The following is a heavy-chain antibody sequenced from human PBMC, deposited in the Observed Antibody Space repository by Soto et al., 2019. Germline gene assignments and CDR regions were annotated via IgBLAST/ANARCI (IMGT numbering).Heavy chain of an antibody. CDR1: GGSTSSSSYY. V-gene: IGHV4-39*01. CDR2: IYYSGST. J-gene: IGHJ4*02. D-gene: IGHD1-1*01. Sequence: PSETLSLTCTVSGGSTSSSSYYWGWIRQPPGKGLEWIGSIYYSGSTYYNPSLKSRVIISVDTSKNQFSLRLSSVTAADTAIYYCARHVRSGTLIYHFDYWAQRTPVTVSS. CDR3: ARHVRSGTLIYHFDY.